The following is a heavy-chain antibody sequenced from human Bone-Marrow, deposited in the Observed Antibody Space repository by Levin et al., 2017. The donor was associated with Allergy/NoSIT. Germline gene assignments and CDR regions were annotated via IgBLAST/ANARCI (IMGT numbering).Heavy chain of an antibody. CDR3: ARSQTARYYYGMDV. CDR2: INDSGST. CDR1: GGSIRSYY. J-gene: IGHJ6*02. D-gene: IGHD5-24*01. V-gene: IGHV4-59*01. Sequence: SQTLSLTCTVSGGSIRSYYWSWIRQPPGKGLEWIGYINDSGSTKYNPSLKSRVTISVDTPKNQFSLKLSSVTAADTAVYYCARSQTARYYYGMDVWGQGTTVTVSS.